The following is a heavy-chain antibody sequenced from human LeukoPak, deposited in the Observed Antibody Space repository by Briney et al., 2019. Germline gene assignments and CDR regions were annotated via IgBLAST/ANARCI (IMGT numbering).Heavy chain of an antibody. CDR3: ASVAAAAGTLTEVDY. CDR2: INHSGST. D-gene: IGHD6-13*01. J-gene: IGHJ4*02. Sequence: SETLFLTCAVYGGSFSGCYWSRIRQPPGKGLEWIGEINHSGSTNYNPSLKSRVTISVDTSKNQFSLKLSSVTAADTAVYYCASVAAAAGTLTEVDYWGQGTLVSVSS. CDR1: GGSFSGCY. V-gene: IGHV4-34*01.